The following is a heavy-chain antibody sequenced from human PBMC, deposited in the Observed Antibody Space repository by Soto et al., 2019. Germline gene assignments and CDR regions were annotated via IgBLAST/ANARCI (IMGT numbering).Heavy chain of an antibody. V-gene: IGHV3-30*09. Sequence: PGGSLRLSCEVSGFIFKNYAMNWVRQAPSKGRDCVETMPYVCRSNYYAESVKGRFAIYINKSKITLNLQMSTLRVDDSAIYFCVKSSGASSSMGMDYWGQGTLVTVS. CDR3: VKSSGASSSMGMDY. D-gene: IGHD3-22*01. CDR2: MPYVCRSN. J-gene: IGHJ4*02. CDR1: GFIFKNYA.